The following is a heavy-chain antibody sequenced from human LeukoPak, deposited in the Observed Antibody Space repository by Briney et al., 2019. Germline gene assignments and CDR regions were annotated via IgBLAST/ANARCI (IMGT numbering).Heavy chain of an antibody. J-gene: IGHJ4*02. CDR1: GFTFSSYT. CDR3: ARNYNYYDSSGAGY. Sequence: NPGGSLSLSCEASGFTFSSYTMNWVRQAPGKGLEWVSSISSSSSYINYADSVKGRFTISRDNAKNSPYLQMNSLRAEDTAVYYCARNYNYYDSSGAGYWGQGTLVTVSS. D-gene: IGHD3-22*01. V-gene: IGHV3-21*01. CDR2: ISSSSSYI.